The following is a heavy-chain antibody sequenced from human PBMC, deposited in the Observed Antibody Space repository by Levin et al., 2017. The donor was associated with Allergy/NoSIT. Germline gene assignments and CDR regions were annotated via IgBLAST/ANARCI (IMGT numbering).Heavy chain of an antibody. D-gene: IGHD1-7*01. CDR2: IFYIGTS. Sequence: SETLSLTCTVSGASSSSYYWTWIRRPPGKGLEWIGFIFYIGTSNYNPSLKSRVAMSVDTSTNQFSLKLKSVTAADTAVYYCARWNWNYVIDYWGQGIQVTVSS. J-gene: IGHJ4*02. CDR3: ARWNWNYVIDY. V-gene: IGHV4-59*01. CDR1: GASSSSYY.